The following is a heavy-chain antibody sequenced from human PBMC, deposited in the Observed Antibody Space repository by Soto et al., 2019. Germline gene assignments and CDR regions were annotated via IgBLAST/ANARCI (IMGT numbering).Heavy chain of an antibody. CDR1: GFTFSSYG. V-gene: IGHV3-33*01. CDR2: IWYDGSNK. CDR3: AREEVTDYYMDV. Sequence: QVQLVESGGGVVQPGRSLRLSCAASGFTFSSYGMHWVRQAPGKGLEWVAVIWYDGSNKYYADSVKGRFTISRDNSKNTLYLQMNSLRAEDTAVYYCAREEVTDYYMDVWGKGTTVTVSS. J-gene: IGHJ6*03. D-gene: IGHD2-21*02.